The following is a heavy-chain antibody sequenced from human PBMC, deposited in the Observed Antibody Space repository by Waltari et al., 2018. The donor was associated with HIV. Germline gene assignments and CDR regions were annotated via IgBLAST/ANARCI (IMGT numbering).Heavy chain of an antibody. V-gene: IGHV7-4-1*02. CDR2: INTDTGNP. CDR1: GYSITSHA. Sequence: QVQLVQSGSELKKPGASVKVSCQASGYSITSHAINWVRQAPGQGLEWMGWINTDTGNPTYAPGFTGRFVFSLDSSVSTAYLQISSLKVDDTAVYYCARTLVTSRLVRFDPWGQGTLVTVSS. J-gene: IGHJ5*02. D-gene: IGHD6-6*01. CDR3: ARTLVTSRLVRFDP.